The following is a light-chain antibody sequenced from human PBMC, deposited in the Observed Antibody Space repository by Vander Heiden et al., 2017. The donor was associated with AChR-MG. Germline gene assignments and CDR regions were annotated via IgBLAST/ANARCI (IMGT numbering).Light chain of an antibody. V-gene: IGLV1-47*01. CDR2: RND. Sequence: VLPQPPSAPGTPGQSVTISCSGSSTDIGSNFGYWCHQLPGAAAKLIMWRNDQRRSVVPERCSGSKSGTSVSLDISDLRSEDEADYYCASWDGTLRTVVFGGGTKLTVL. J-gene: IGLJ2*01. CDR3: ASWDGTLRTVV. CDR1: STDIGSNF.